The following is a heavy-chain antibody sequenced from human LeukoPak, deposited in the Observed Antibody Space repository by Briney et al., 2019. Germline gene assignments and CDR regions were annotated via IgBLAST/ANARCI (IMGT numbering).Heavy chain of an antibody. CDR2: IYYSGST. CDR1: GGSISSSSYY. V-gene: IGHV4-39*07. D-gene: IGHD3-10*01. Sequence: PSETLSLTCTVSGGSISSSSYYWGWIRQPPGKGLEWIGSIYYSGSTYYNPSLKSRVTMSVDTSKNQFSLKLSSVTAADTAVYYCARAILGYGSGSYYNAKSGYFDYWGQGTLVTVSS. CDR3: ARAILGYGSGSYYNAKSGYFDY. J-gene: IGHJ4*02.